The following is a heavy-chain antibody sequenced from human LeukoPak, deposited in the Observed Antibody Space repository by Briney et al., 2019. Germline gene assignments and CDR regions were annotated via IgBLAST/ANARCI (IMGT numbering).Heavy chain of an antibody. CDR1: GFTVSSNE. J-gene: IGHJ4*02. CDR3: KTYDILLRYFDWLLSDYFDY. D-gene: IGHD3-9*01. CDR2: ISGGST. V-gene: IGHV3-38-3*01. Sequence: GGSLRLSCAASGFTVSSNEMSWVRQAPGKGLEWVSSISGGSTYYADSRKGRFTISRDNSKNTLHLQMNSLRAEDTAVYYCKTYDILLRYFDWLLSDYFDYWGQGTLVTVSS.